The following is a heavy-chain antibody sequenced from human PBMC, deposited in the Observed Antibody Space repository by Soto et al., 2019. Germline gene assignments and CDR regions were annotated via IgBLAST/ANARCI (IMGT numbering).Heavy chain of an antibody. J-gene: IGHJ6*02. CDR2: ISGYNGQT. CDR1: GYTFTTYG. Sequence: QIQLVQSGPEVKKPGASVKVSCKASGYTFTTYGISWVRLAPGQGLEWMGWISGYNGQTNYGQKFRGRVTIPTDRXXXXXXXXXXXXXXXXXXXXXXXXXXXXXXXVXGLNAMDVWGQGTTVTVSS. D-gene: IGHD6-19*01. V-gene: IGHV1-18*01. CDR3: XXXXXXXXXVXGLNAMDV.